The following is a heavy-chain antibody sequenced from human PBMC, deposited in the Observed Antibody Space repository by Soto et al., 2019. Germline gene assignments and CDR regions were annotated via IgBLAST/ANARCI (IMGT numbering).Heavy chain of an antibody. J-gene: IGHJ4*02. CDR2: INHSGST. CDR1: GGSFSGYY. CDR3: ARVRLWFGVDC. D-gene: IGHD3-10*01. Sequence: PSETLSLTCAVYGGSFSGYYWSWIRQPPGKGLEWIGEINHSGSTNYNPSLKSRVTISVDTSKNQFSLKLSSVTAADTAVYYCARVRLWFGVDCWGQGTLVTVSS. V-gene: IGHV4-34*01.